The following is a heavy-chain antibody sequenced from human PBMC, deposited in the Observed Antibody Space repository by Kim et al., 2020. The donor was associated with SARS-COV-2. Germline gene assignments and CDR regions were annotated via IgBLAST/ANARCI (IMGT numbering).Heavy chain of an antibody. V-gene: IGHV3-30*18. J-gene: IGHJ6*03. D-gene: IGHD4-4*01. Sequence: GGSLRLSCEASGFSFSSYGMHWVRQAPGKGLEWLAVISYVGYNKYYADSVEGRFTISRDNSKNMLYLQMTSLRAEDTAVYFCAKDGHVTTVNTDYFYYYYLDVWGAGTTVTVPS. CDR2: ISYVGYNK. CDR1: GFSFSSYG. CDR3: AKDGHVTTVNTDYFYYYYLDV.